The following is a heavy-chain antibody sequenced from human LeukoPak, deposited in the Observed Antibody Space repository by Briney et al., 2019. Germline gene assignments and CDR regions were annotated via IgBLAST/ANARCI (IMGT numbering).Heavy chain of an antibody. Sequence: GRSLRLSCAASGFTFSSYAMHWVRQAPGKGLEWVAVISYDGSNKYYADSVKGRFTISRDNSKNTLYLQMNSLRAEDTAVYYCARAMGRYCSGGSCYHVDAFDIWGQGTMVTVSS. CDR1: GFTFSSYA. V-gene: IGHV3-30*04. J-gene: IGHJ3*02. CDR3: ARAMGRYCSGGSCYHVDAFDI. D-gene: IGHD2-15*01. CDR2: ISYDGSNK.